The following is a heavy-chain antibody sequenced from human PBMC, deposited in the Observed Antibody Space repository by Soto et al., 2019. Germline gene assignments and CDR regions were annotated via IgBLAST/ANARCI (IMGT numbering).Heavy chain of an antibody. CDR1: GYTFTSYY. V-gene: IGHV1-46*03. J-gene: IGHJ4*02. D-gene: IGHD4-17*01. CDR2: INPSGGST. Sequence: QVQLVQSGAEVKKPGASVKVSCKASGYTFTSYYMHWVRQAPGQGLEWMGIINPSGGSTSYAQKFQGRVTMTRDTSTSTVYMELSSLRSEDTAVYYCARDLVARDYGDYNYFDYWGQGTLVTVCS. CDR3: ARDLVARDYGDYNYFDY.